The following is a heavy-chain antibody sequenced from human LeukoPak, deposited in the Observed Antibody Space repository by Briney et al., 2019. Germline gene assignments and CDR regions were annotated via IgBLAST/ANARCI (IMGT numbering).Heavy chain of an antibody. D-gene: IGHD3-10*01. V-gene: IGHV4-61*02. CDR1: GGSISSGRYY. Sequence: PSQTLSLTCAVSGGSISSGRYYWSWIRQPAGKGLEWIGRIYTSGSTNYNPSLKSRVTISVDTSKNQFSLKLSSVTAADTAVYYCARVASSMVRGVTSFHCWVQGTLVTVSS. CDR3: ARVASSMVRGVTSFHC. J-gene: IGHJ4*02. CDR2: IYTSGST.